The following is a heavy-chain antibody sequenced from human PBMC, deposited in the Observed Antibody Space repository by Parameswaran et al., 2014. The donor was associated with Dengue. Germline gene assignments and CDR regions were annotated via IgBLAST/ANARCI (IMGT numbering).Heavy chain of an antibody. V-gene: IGHV1-3*01. J-gene: IGHJ6*02. CDR2: INAGNGNT. D-gene: IGHD2-8*01. Sequence: WVRQAPGQRLEWMGWINAGNGNTKYSQKFQGRVTITRDTSASTAYMELSSLRSEDTAVYYCARVILLGYYYGMDVWGQGTTVTVSS. CDR3: ARVILLGYYYGMDV.